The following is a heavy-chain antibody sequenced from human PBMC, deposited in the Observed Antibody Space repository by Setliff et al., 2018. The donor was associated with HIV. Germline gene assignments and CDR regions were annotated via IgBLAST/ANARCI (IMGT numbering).Heavy chain of an antibody. Sequence: SETLSLTCTVSNASISSGGFYWSWVRQHPGKGLEWIGYIFTSGDTNYADSVKGRFTISRDNAKNTLYLQMNSLGAEDTAVYYCAGGWGFAGFDYWGQGTLVTVSS. CDR1: NASISSGGFY. CDR3: AGGWGFAGFDY. J-gene: IGHJ4*02. CDR2: IFTSGDT. V-gene: IGHV4-31*03. D-gene: IGHD1-1*01.